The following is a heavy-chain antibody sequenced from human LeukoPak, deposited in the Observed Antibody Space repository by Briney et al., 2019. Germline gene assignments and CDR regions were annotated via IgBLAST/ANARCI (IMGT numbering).Heavy chain of an antibody. CDR3: AREIGGSHPNDY. CDR1: GFTFSSNG. Sequence: PGGSLRLSCAASGFTFSSNGMSWVRQAPGKGLEWVANIWHDGSAKYYVDSVKGRFLISRDNAKNSLFLLMNSLRAEDTAVYYCAREIGGSHPNDYWGQGTLVTVSS. CDR2: IWHDGSAK. J-gene: IGHJ4*02. V-gene: IGHV3-7*01. D-gene: IGHD1-26*01.